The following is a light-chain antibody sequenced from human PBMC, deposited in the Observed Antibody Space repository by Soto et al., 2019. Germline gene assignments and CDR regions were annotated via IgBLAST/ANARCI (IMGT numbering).Light chain of an antibody. CDR3: QQYRGWPRT. CDR2: GAS. J-gene: IGKJ1*01. CDR1: QSVDID. Sequence: EIVLTRSPGTLSVSPGERVTLSCRASQSVDIDLAWYQQKPGQAPRLLIYGASTRATDMPGRFRGSGAGAEFTLTISSLQSEDSAVYYCQQYRGWPRTFGQGTKVEIK. V-gene: IGKV3D-15*01.